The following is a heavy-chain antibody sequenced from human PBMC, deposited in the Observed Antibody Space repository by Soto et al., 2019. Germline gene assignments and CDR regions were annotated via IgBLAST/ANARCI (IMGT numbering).Heavy chain of an antibody. CDR1: GFTFSSYA. CDR3: AKSPSVPQDFWSGYPIPWGNYFDY. Sequence: PRWSLRHSCPASGFTFSSYAMSWVRQAPGKGLEWVRANTSSGGSTYDADSVKGRFTISRDNSKNTLYLQMNSLRVENTAVYYCAKSPSVPQDFWSGYPIPWGNYFDYWGQGTLVTVSA. CDR2: NTSSGGST. D-gene: IGHD3-3*01. J-gene: IGHJ4*02. V-gene: IGHV3-23*01.